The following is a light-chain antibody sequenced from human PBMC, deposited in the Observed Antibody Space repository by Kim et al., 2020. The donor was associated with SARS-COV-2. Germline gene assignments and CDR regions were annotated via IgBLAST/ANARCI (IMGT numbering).Light chain of an antibody. CDR2: RNN. CDR3: AAWDDSLSVHVV. J-gene: IGLJ2*01. CDR1: SSNIGSNY. V-gene: IGLV1-47*01. Sequence: QRVTISCSGSSSNIGSNYVYWYQQLPGTAPKLLIYRNNQRPSGVPDRFSGSKSGTSASLAISGLLSEDEADYYCAAWDDSLSVHVVFGGGTQLTVL.